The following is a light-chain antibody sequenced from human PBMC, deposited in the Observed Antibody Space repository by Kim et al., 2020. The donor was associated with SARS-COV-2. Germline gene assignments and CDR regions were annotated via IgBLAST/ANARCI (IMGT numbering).Light chain of an antibody. CDR1: SSNIGAGYD. J-gene: IGLJ1*01. V-gene: IGLV1-40*01. Sequence: QGVTISWTGSSSNIGAGYDVHWYQQLPGTAPNLLIYGNSNRPSGVPDRFSGSKSGTSASLAITGLQAEDEADYYCQSYDSSLSGYVFGTGTKVTVL. CDR2: GNS. CDR3: QSYDSSLSGYV.